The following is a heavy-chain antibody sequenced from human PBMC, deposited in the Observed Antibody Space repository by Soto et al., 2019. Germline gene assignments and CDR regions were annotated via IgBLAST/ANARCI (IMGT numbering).Heavy chain of an antibody. CDR3: AKMICSGGSCYSGWFDP. Sequence: QGKRLRPGAEGRKPGSSGKASCKAPGGTFRRFLISWVHQAPGQGLEWMGGFIRVPGPAHYAQQFQGRVTLTADESSNTTYMELSSLRSADTAVYYCAKMICSGGSCYSGWFDPWGQGTLVIVAS. V-gene: IGHV1-69*01. D-gene: IGHD2-15*01. J-gene: IGHJ5*02. CDR2: FIRVPGPA. CDR1: GGTFRRFL.